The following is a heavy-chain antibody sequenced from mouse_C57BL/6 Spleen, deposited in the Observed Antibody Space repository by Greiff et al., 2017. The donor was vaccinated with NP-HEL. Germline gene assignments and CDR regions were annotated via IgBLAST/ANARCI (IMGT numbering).Heavy chain of an antibody. CDR3: ARSEPTIAAGGFAY. V-gene: IGHV1-64*01. CDR1: GYTFTSYW. D-gene: IGHD2-12*01. Sequence: VQLQQPGAELVKPGASVKLSCKASGYTFTSYWMHWVKQRPGQGLEWIGMIHPNSGSTNYNEKFKSKATLTVDKSSSTAYMQLSSLTSEDSAVYYCARSEPTIAAGGFAYWGQGTLVTVSA. J-gene: IGHJ3*01. CDR2: IHPNSGST.